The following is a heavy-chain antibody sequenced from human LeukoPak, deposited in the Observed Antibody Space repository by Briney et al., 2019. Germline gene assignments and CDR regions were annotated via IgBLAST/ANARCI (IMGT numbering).Heavy chain of an antibody. Sequence: GGSLRLSCAASGFTFSSYAMSWVRQAPGKGLEWVSAISGSGGSTYYADSVKGRFTISRDNSKNTLYLQLNSLRAEDTAVYYCAKDQDIYDFWSGYNLAYDYWGRGTLVTVSS. CDR3: AKDQDIYDFWSGYNLAYDY. CDR2: ISGSGGST. CDR1: GFTFSSYA. J-gene: IGHJ4*02. V-gene: IGHV3-23*01. D-gene: IGHD3-3*01.